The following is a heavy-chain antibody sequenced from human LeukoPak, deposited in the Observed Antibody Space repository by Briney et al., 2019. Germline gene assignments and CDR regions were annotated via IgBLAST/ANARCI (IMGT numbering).Heavy chain of an antibody. CDR2: IYTSGST. CDR3: ARSLRGYSGLGV. J-gene: IGHJ6*04. V-gene: IGHV4-61*02. CDR1: GGSISSSSYY. D-gene: IGHD5-12*01. Sequence: SETLSLTCTVSGGSISSSSYYWGWIRQPAGKGLEWIGRIYTSGSTSYNPSLKSRVTISLDTSKSQFSLNLTSVTAADTAVYYCARSLRGYSGLGVWGKGTTVTISS.